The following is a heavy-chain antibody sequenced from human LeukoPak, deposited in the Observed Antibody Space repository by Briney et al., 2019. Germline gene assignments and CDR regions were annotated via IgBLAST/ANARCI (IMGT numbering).Heavy chain of an antibody. J-gene: IGHJ6*03. V-gene: IGHV3-7*01. D-gene: IGHD2-8*01. CDR1: GFTFSSYW. CDR2: IKQDGSEK. Sequence: GGSLRLSCAASGFTFSSYWMSWVRQAPGKGLEWVANIKQDGSEKYYVDSVKGRFTISRDNAKNSLYLQMDSLRAEDTAVYYCAKAWGMNYYYYYMDVWGKGTTVTISS. CDR3: AKAWGMNYYYYYMDV.